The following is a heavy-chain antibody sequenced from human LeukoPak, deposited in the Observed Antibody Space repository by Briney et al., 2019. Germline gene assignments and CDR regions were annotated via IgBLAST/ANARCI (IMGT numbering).Heavy chain of an antibody. V-gene: IGHV4-59*01. CDR1: GGSISSYY. J-gene: IGHJ6*03. D-gene: IGHD3-10*01. Sequence: SETLSLTCTVSGGSISSYYWSWIRQPPGKGLEWMGYIYYSGSTNYNPSLKSRVTISVDTSKNQFSLKLSSVPAADTAVYYCARVTYYYGSGSYYYYYYYMDVWGKGTTVTVSS. CDR2: IYYSGST. CDR3: ARVTYYYGSGSYYYYYYYMDV.